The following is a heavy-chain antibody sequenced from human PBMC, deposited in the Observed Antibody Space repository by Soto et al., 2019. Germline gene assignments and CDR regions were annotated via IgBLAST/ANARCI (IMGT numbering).Heavy chain of an antibody. CDR3: ARTFLYCSSTSCYVDWFDP. CDR2: IYYSGST. V-gene: IGHV4-59*01. CDR1: GGSISSYY. Sequence: SETLSLTCTVSGGSISSYYWSWIRQPPGKGLEWIGYIYYSGSTNYNPSLKSRVTISVDTSKNQFSLKLSSVTAADTAVYYCARTFLYCSSTSCYVDWFDPWGQGTLVTVSS. D-gene: IGHD2-2*01. J-gene: IGHJ5*02.